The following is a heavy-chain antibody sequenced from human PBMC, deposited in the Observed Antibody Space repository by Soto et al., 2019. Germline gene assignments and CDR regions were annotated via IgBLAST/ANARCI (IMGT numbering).Heavy chain of an antibody. V-gene: IGHV4-34*01. CDR1: GGSFSGYY. CDR3: ARASGYDPHFDY. J-gene: IGHJ4*02. D-gene: IGHD5-12*01. Sequence: SETLSLTCAVYGGSFSGYYWSWIRQPPGKGLEWIGEINHSGSTNYNPSLKSRVTISVDTSKNQFSLKLSSVTAADTAVYYCARASGYDPHFDYWGQGTLVTVSS. CDR2: INHSGST.